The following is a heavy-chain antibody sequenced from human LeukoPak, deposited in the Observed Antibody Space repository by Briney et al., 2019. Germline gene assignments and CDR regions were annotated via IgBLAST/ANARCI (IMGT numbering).Heavy chain of an antibody. J-gene: IGHJ6*02. CDR1: GYTFTNYG. Sequence: ASVNVSCKSSGYTFTNYGINWVRQAPGHGLEWMGWISAYNGNTNYAQNLQGRVTLTTDTSTNTAYMDLRSLRSDDTAVYYCARGVLWFRQTDYYGMNVWGQGTTVTVSS. CDR3: ARGVLWFRQTDYYGMNV. V-gene: IGHV1-18*01. CDR2: ISAYNGNT. D-gene: IGHD3-10*01.